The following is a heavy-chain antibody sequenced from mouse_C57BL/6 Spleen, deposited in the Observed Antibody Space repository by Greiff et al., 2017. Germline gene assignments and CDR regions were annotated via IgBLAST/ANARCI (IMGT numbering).Heavy chain of an antibody. CDR3: AIHYSNDEAY. CDR2: ISYDGSN. J-gene: IGHJ3*01. D-gene: IGHD2-12*01. Sequence: DVKLQESGPGLVKPSQSLSLTCSVTGYSITSGYYWNWIRQFPGNKLEWMGYISYDGSNNYNPSLKNRISITRDTSKNQFFLKLNSVTTEDTATYYCAIHYSNDEAYWGQGTLVTVSA. CDR1: GYSITSGYY. V-gene: IGHV3-6*01.